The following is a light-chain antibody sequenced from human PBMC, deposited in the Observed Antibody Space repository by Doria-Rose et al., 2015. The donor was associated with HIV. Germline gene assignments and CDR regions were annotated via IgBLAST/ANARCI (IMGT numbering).Light chain of an antibody. V-gene: IGKV3-20*01. CDR3: HQYGPSWT. CDR1: QSFSSTY. J-gene: IGKJ1*01. Sequence: DIVMTQSPGTLSLSPGERATLSCRASQSFSSTYLAWYQQKPGQAPSLLIYDGSTRATGIPDRSSASGSGTDFTRTINSLEPEDFALYYCHQYGPSWTFGQGTKVEI. CDR2: DGS.